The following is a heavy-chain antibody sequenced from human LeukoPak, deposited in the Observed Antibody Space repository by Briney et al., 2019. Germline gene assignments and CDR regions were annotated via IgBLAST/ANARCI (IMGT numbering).Heavy chain of an antibody. CDR1: GFTFSNYA. V-gene: IGHV3-30*04. Sequence: GGSLRLSCAASGFTFSNYAMHWVRQAPGKGLEWVAILSSAGTNKDYADSVKGRFTISRDNSKNTLYLQMDSLRVEDTAVYSCARDRPSTVFGVADYYYMDVWGKGTTVTVS. CDR3: ARDRPSTVFGVADYYYMDV. CDR2: LSSAGTNK. D-gene: IGHD3-3*01. J-gene: IGHJ6*03.